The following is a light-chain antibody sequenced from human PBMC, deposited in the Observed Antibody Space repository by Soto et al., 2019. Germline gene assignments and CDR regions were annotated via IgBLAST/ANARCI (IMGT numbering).Light chain of an antibody. Sequence: EIVMTQSPANLSVSPGGRAPLSCRASQSVSSNLAWHQQKPGQAPRPRIYGASTRATGIPARCSGSGSGTVSTLTISSLQYEDFAVYYCQQYNNWPFTFGGGTKVDIK. CDR2: GAS. J-gene: IGKJ4*01. V-gene: IGKV3-15*01. CDR1: QSVSSN. CDR3: QQYNNWPFT.